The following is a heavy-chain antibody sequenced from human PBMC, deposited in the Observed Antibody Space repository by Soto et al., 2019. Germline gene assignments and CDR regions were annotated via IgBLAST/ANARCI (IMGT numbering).Heavy chain of an antibody. V-gene: IGHV3-15*07. CDR3: ATVRFNLLVID. Sequence: EVQLVESGGGLVKPGGSLRLSCAASGFTFSNAWMIWVRQAPGKGLVWVGRIKSKNDDGTTDYAAPVKGRFTISRDDSKNTLYLQMNSLKTEDTAVYYCATVRFNLLVIDWGQGTLVTVSS. D-gene: IGHD2-8*02. CDR2: IKSKNDDGTT. J-gene: IGHJ4*02. CDR1: GFTFSNAW.